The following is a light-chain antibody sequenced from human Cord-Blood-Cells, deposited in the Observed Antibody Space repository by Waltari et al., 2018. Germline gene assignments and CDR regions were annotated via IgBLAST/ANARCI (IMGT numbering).Light chain of an antibody. Sequence: QSALTQPASVSRSPGQSITISCTGTSSDVGSYNLVSWYQQHPGKAPKLMIYEVSKRPSGFSKRFSGSKSGNTASLTISGLQAEDEADYYCCSYAGSSTYVFGTGTKVTVL. CDR2: EVS. CDR3: CSYAGSSTYV. V-gene: IGLV2-23*02. CDR1: SSDVGSYNL. J-gene: IGLJ1*01.